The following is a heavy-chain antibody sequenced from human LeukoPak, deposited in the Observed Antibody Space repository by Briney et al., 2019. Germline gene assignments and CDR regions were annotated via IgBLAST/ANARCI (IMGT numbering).Heavy chain of an antibody. CDR2: INPNSGGT. CDR3: ARDYDSSGYYYFDY. Sequence: ASVKVSCKASGYTFTGYYMHWVRQAPGQGLEWMGRINPNSGGTNYAQKFQGRVTMTRDTSISTAYMELSRLRSDDTAVYSCARDYDSSGYYYFDYWGQGTLVTVSS. CDR1: GYTFTGYY. D-gene: IGHD3-22*01. V-gene: IGHV1-2*06. J-gene: IGHJ4*02.